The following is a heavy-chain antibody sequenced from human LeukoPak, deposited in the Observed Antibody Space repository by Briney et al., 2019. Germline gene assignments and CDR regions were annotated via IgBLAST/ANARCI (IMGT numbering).Heavy chain of an antibody. D-gene: IGHD2-15*01. CDR3: TKGQSGTSFDP. CDR1: GFSFSSYA. J-gene: IGHJ5*02. CDR2: ASGSGGTT. Sequence: GGSLRLSCAASGFSFSSYAMSWVRQAPGKGLEWVSSASGSGGTTDYADSMKGRFIISRDNPKNTLYLQMNSLRGEDTAMYYCTKGQSGTSFDPWGQGTLVTVSS. V-gene: IGHV3-23*01.